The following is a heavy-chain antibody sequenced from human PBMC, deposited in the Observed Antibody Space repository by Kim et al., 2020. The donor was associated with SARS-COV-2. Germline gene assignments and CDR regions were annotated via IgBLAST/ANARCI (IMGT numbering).Heavy chain of an antibody. CDR3: AREDKTTGPLGY. V-gene: IGHV3-7*01. D-gene: IGHD1-1*01. J-gene: IGHJ4*02. Sequence: YYVDSVKGRFTISRDNAKNSLYLQMNSLRAEDTAVYYCAREDKTTGPLGYWGQGTLVTVSS.